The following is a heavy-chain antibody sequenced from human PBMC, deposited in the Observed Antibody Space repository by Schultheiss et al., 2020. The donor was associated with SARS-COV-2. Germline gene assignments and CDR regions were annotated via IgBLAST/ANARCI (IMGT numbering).Heavy chain of an antibody. CDR1: GGSFSGYY. V-gene: IGHV4-34*01. J-gene: IGHJ4*02. CDR2: INHSGRT. CDR3: ATKRGRGYYYSSGSYSPFDY. Sequence: SETLSLTCAVYGGSFSGYYWSWIRQPPGEGLEWIGEINHSGRTNYNPSLKSRVSISIDTSKNQFSLKLSSVTAADTAVYYCATKRGRGYYYSSGSYSPFDYWGQGTLVTVSS. D-gene: IGHD3-10*01.